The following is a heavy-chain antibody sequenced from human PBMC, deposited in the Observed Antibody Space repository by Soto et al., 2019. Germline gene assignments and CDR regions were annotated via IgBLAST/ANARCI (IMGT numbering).Heavy chain of an antibody. V-gene: IGHV4-59*01. CDR1: GGCISSYY. J-gene: IGHJ6*03. CDR3: ARVRGSGSYFDYYYYYMDV. D-gene: IGHD3-10*01. Sequence: PSETLSLTCTVSGGCISSYYWSWIRQPPGKGLEWIGYIYYSGSTNYNPSLKSRVTISVDTSKNQFSLKLSSVTAADTAVYYCARVRGSGSYFDYYYYYMDVWGKGTTVTVSS. CDR2: IYYSGST.